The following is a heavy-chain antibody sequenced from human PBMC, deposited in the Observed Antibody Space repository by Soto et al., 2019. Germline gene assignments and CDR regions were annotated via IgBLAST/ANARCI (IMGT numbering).Heavy chain of an antibody. CDR1: GYTFTSYG. Sequence: QVQLVQSGAEVKKPGASVKVSCKASGYTFTSYGISWVRQAPGQGLEWMGWISAYNGNTNYAQKLQGRVTMTTDTTTGTAYRELRSLRSDDTAVYYCARDRVPPSGHCSGGSCFVDYWGQGTLVTVSS. J-gene: IGHJ4*02. D-gene: IGHD2-15*01. V-gene: IGHV1-18*01. CDR2: ISAYNGNT. CDR3: ARDRVPPSGHCSGGSCFVDY.